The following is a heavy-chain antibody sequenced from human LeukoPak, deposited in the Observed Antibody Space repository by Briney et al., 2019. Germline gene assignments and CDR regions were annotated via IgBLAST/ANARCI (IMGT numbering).Heavy chain of an antibody. CDR2: ISYDGSNK. D-gene: IGHD5-12*01. V-gene: IGHV3-30-3*01. CDR3: ARDHEFGYSGYDLVGP. CDR1: GFTFSSYA. J-gene: IGHJ5*02. Sequence: GGSLRLSCAASGFTFSSYAMHWVRQAPGKGLEWVAVISYDGSNKYYADSVKGRFTISRDNSKNTLYLQMNSLRAEDTAVYYCARDHEFGYSGYDLVGPWGQGTLVTVSS.